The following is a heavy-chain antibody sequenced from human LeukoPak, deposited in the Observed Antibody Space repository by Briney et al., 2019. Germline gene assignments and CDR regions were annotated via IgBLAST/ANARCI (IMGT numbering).Heavy chain of an antibody. CDR2: IKSKTDGGTT. D-gene: IGHD2-21*01. Sequence: PGRSLRLSCAASGLTFSTHAMHWVRQAPGKGLKWVGRIKSKTDGGTTDYAAPVKGRFTISRDDSKNTLYLQMNSLKTEDTAVYYCTTDQGGAMFGSRLLGYWGQGTLVTVSS. V-gene: IGHV3-15*01. CDR1: GLTFSTHA. J-gene: IGHJ4*02. CDR3: TTDQGGAMFGSRLLGY.